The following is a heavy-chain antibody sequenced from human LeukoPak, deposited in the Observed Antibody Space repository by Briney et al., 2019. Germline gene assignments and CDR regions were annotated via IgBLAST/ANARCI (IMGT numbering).Heavy chain of an antibody. Sequence: SETLSLTCTVSGGSISSYYWSWIRHPPRKGLEWIGYIYTSGSTNYNPSLKSRVTISVDTSKNQFSLKLSSVTAADTAVYYCAREAFYYYDSSGFDYWGQGTLVTVSS. CDR2: IYTSGST. CDR3: AREAFYYYDSSGFDY. J-gene: IGHJ4*02. V-gene: IGHV4-4*09. D-gene: IGHD3-22*01. CDR1: GGSISSYY.